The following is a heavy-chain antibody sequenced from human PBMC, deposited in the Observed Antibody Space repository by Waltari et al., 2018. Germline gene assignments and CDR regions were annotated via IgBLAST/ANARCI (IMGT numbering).Heavy chain of an antibody. Sequence: QVQLVQSGAEVKKPGASVKVSCKASGYTFTSYAMHWVRQAPGQRLEWMGWINAGNGNTKYSQKFQGRVTITRDTSASTAYMELSSLRSEDTAVYYCARDLGIAAASAFDIWGQGTMVTVSS. J-gene: IGHJ3*02. V-gene: IGHV1-3*01. CDR1: GYTFTSYA. CDR3: ARDLGIAAASAFDI. D-gene: IGHD6-13*01. CDR2: INAGNGNT.